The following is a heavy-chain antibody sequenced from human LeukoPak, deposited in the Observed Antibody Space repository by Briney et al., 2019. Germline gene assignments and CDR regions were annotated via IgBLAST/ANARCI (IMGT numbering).Heavy chain of an antibody. Sequence: SETLSLTCAVSGDSISDKYWWRWVRQFPDKGLEWIGEVYRSGGTSYNPSLKSRVTVSIDYSKNQFSLNLRSVTAADTAVYYCGRHANGDSSAAFDLWGQGTMVFVSS. V-gene: IGHV4-4*02. D-gene: IGHD2-8*01. CDR1: GDSISDKYW. J-gene: IGHJ3*01. CDR3: GRHANGDSSAAFDL. CDR2: VYRSGGT.